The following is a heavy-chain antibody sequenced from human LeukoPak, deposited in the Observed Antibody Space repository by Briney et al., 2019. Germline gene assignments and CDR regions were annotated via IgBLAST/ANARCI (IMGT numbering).Heavy chain of an antibody. D-gene: IGHD5-18*01. CDR2: INHSGST. CDR1: GGSFSGYY. Sequence: SETLSLTCAVYGGSFSGYYWSWIRQPPGKGLEWIGEINHSGSTNYNPSLKSRVTISVDTSKNQFSLKLSSVTAADTAVYYCARDRVAAMLYYYYGMDVWGQGTTVTVSS. J-gene: IGHJ6*02. V-gene: IGHV4-34*01. CDR3: ARDRVAAMLYYYYGMDV.